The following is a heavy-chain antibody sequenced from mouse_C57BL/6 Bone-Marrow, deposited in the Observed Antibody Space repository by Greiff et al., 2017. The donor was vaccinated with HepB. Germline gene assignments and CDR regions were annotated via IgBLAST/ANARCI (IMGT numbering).Heavy chain of an antibody. J-gene: IGHJ1*03. V-gene: IGHV5-4*01. CDR2: ISDGGSYT. CDR1: GFTFSSYA. D-gene: IGHD1-1*01. Sequence: EVKVVESGGGLVKPGGSLKLSCAASGFTFSSYAMSWVRQTPEKRLEWVATISDGGSYTYYPDNVKGRFTISRDNAKNNLYLQMSHLKSEDTAMHYCARDRVTVVAHWYFDVWGTGTTVTVSS. CDR3: ARDRVTVVAHWYFDV.